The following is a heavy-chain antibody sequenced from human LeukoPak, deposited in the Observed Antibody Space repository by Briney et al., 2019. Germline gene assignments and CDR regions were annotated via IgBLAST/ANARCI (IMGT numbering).Heavy chain of an antibody. D-gene: IGHD3-22*01. CDR2: ISGSGGST. J-gene: IGHJ5*02. CDR1: GFTFSSYA. Sequence: SGGSLRLSCAASGFTFSSYAMSWVRQAPGKGLEWVSAISGSGGSTYYADSVKGRFTISRDNSKNTLYLQMNSLRAEDTAVYYCAKEPPHYYDGSGYYDHWGQGTLVTVSS. CDR3: AKEPPHYYDGSGYYDH. V-gene: IGHV3-23*01.